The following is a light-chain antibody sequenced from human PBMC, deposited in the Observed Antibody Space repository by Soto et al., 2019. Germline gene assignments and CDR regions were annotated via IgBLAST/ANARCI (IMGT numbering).Light chain of an antibody. CDR2: GAS. CDR1: QSVSSN. J-gene: IGKJ1*01. V-gene: IGKV3-15*01. Sequence: EIMMTQSPATLSVSPGERATLSCRASQSVSSNLAWYQQKPGQAPRRLIYGASTRATGIPARFSGSGSGTEFTLIISSLQSEDFAVYYCQQYNNWPPWTFGQGTKVEIK. CDR3: QQYNNWPPWT.